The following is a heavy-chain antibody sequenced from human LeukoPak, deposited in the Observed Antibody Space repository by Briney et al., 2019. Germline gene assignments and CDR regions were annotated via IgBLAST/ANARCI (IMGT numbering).Heavy chain of an antibody. Sequence: PGGSLRLSCAASGFTFSSYSMNWVRQAPGKGLEWVSSISSSSYIYYADSVKGRFTISRDNAKNSLYLQMNSLRAEDTAVYYCARYRGSYRKYFDYWGQGTLVTVSS. J-gene: IGHJ4*02. V-gene: IGHV3-21*01. CDR3: ARYRGSYRKYFDY. CDR1: GFTFSSYS. D-gene: IGHD1-26*01. CDR2: ISSSSYI.